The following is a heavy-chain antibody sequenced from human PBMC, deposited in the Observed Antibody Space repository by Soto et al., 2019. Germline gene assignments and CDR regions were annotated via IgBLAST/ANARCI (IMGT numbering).Heavy chain of an antibody. V-gene: IGHV1-3*01. CDR1: GYTFTSYA. CDR3: ARPIYCSSTSCYSFVH. J-gene: IGHJ5*02. Sequence: ASVKVSCKASGYTFTSYAMHWVRQAPGQRLEWMGWINAGNGNTKYSQKFQGRVTITRDTSASTAYMELSSLRSEDTAVYYCARPIYCSSTSCYSFVHWGQGTLVTVSS. CDR2: INAGNGNT. D-gene: IGHD2-2*01.